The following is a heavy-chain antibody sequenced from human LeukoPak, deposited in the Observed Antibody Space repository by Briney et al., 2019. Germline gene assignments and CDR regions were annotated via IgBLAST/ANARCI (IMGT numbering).Heavy chain of an antibody. CDR2: INPNSGAT. V-gene: IGHV1-2*02. J-gene: IGHJ6*02. D-gene: IGHD2-2*01. CDR3: ARGSGCATTSCYPSYYYYGMDV. Sequence: ASLKVSCKASGYTFTDYYMHWVRPAPGQGLEWMGWINPNSGATNYVQEFQGRVTMTRDTSISTAYMELSGLRSDDTAVYFCARGSGCATTSCYPSYYYYGMDVWGQGTTVTVSS. CDR1: GYTFTDYY.